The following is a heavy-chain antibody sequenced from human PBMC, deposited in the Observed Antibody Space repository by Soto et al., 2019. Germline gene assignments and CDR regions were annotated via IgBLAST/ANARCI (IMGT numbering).Heavy chain of an antibody. Sequence: QVELVQSGAEEKKPGASVKVSCKASGYTFTTYAIHWVRQAPGQRLEWMGWINPGNGDTKYSQKFQGRVNITRDTSESTAYMELSSLRSEDTAVYYCARNPLYNYGILDYWGQGTLVSVSS. D-gene: IGHD3-16*01. CDR2: INPGNGDT. CDR1: GYTFTTYA. CDR3: ARNPLYNYGILDY. V-gene: IGHV1-3*05. J-gene: IGHJ4*02.